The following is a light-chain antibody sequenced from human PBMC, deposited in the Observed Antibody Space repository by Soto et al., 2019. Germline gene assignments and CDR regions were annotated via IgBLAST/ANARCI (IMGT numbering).Light chain of an antibody. CDR3: QQYNSYPWT. CDR1: QSISSW. J-gene: IGKJ1*01. V-gene: IGKV1-5*01. Sequence: DIQMTQSPSTPSASVGARVTMTCRASQSISSWLAWYQQKPGKAPKLLIYDASSLESGVPSRSSGSGSGTEFTLTISSLQPDDSATYYCQQYNSYPWTFGQGTKVDI. CDR2: DAS.